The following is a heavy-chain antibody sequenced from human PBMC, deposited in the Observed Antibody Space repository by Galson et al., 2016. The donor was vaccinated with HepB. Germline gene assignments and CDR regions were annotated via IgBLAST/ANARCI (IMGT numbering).Heavy chain of an antibody. CDR2: IYSGGST. Sequence: SLRLSCAASGFTVSTNYMIWVRQAPGKGLEWVSSIYSGGSTYYADSVKGRFTISRDNSKNTVYLQMNSLRAEDTAVYYCARGGVGATTSERRQYLDYWGQGTLVTVSS. V-gene: IGHV3-53*01. CDR1: GFTVSTNY. CDR3: ARGGVGATTSERRQYLDY. D-gene: IGHD1-26*01. J-gene: IGHJ4*02.